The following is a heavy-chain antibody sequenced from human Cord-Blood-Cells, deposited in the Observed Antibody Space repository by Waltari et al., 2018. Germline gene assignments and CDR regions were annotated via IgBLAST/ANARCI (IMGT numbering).Heavy chain of an antibody. CDR1: GFTFSDHY. Sequence: EVQLVESGGGLVQPGGSLRLSCAASGFTFSDHYMDWVRQAPGKGLEWVGRTRKKANSYTTEYAASVKGRFTISRDDSKNSLYLQMNSLKTEDTAVYYCARSYYDSSGYYYYFDYWGQGTLVTVSS. CDR2: TRKKANSYTT. D-gene: IGHD3-22*01. CDR3: ARSYYDSSGYYYYFDY. V-gene: IGHV3-72*01. J-gene: IGHJ4*02.